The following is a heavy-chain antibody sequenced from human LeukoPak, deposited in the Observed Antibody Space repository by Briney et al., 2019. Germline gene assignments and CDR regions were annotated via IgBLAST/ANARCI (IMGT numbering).Heavy chain of an antibody. CDR3: ARGEYYFDY. V-gene: IGHV3-48*03. J-gene: IGHJ4*02. CDR1: GFTFTRYA. CDR2: ISSSGRTI. Sequence: GGSLRLSCAASGFTFTRYAMKWVRQAPGKGLECISYISSSGRTIYYADSLKGRFTVSRDNAKNSLYLRMNNLRAEDTAVYYCARGEYYFDYWGQGTLVTVSS.